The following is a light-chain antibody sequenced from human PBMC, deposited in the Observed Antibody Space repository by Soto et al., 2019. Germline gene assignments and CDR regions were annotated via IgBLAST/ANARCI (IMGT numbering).Light chain of an antibody. CDR3: QQYGSSPRT. J-gene: IGKJ1*01. CDR2: DVS. Sequence: IVLTQSPGTLSLSPGERATLSCRASQSVSSYLAWYQQKPGQAPRLLIYDVSNRATGIPARFSGSGSGTDFTLTITRLEPEDSAVYYCQQYGSSPRTFGQGTK. V-gene: IGKV3-20*01. CDR1: QSVSSY.